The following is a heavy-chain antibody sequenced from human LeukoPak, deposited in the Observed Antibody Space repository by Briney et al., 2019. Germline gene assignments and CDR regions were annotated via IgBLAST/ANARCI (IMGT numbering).Heavy chain of an antibody. Sequence: GSSVKVSCKASGGTFISYAISWVRQAPGQGREWRGRIIPILGIANYAQKFQGRVTITSDKSTSTAYMELSSLRSEDTAVYYCAREEKGGSDYWGQGTLVTVSS. CDR3: AREEKGGSDY. CDR1: GGTFISYA. D-gene: IGHD3-16*01. CDR2: IIPILGIA. V-gene: IGHV1-69*04. J-gene: IGHJ4*02.